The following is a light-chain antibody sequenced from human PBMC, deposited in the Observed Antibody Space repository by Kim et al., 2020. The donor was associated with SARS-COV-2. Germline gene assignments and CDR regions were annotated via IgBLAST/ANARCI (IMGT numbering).Light chain of an antibody. CDR3: QQYNSYSEYT. J-gene: IGKJ2*01. V-gene: IGKV1-5*01. CDR1: QSISFW. Sequence: ASVGDRVTLTCRASQSISFWLAWYQQKPGRAPKLLIYDASNLEAGVPSRFSGSGSGTQFTLTISSLQPDDFATYYCQQYNSYSEYTFGQGTKL. CDR2: DAS.